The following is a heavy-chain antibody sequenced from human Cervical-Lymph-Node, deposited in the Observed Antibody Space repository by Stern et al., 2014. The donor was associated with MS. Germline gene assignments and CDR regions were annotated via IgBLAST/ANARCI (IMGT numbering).Heavy chain of an antibody. CDR2: IKSKTNGETT. Sequence: EVQLVESGGGLVKPGGSLRLSCVASGFTFSDAWMSWVRQAPGQGLAWVGLIKSKTNGETTDYAAPVKGRFSISRDDSKNTVYLQMNSLKTEDTGIYYCLGTYLAYWGQGTLVAVSS. V-gene: IGHV3-15*01. CDR3: LGTYLAY. J-gene: IGHJ4*02. CDR1: GFTFSDAW.